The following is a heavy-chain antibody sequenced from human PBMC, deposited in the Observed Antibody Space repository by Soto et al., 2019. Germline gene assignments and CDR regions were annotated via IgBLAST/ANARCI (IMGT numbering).Heavy chain of an antibody. CDR1: VGSISSYY. CDR2: VYYSGTT. D-gene: IGHD4-17*01. Sequence: SETLSLTSPVAVGSISSYYWILIRQPPGKRLEWIGYVYYSGTTNYNPSLKSRVTISVDLSKNRFSLRLSSVTTADTALYYCARTTAVPNTLRSRYFFDYWGQGTLVTVSS. CDR3: ARTTAVPNTLRSRYFFDY. V-gene: IGHV4-59*01. J-gene: IGHJ4*02.